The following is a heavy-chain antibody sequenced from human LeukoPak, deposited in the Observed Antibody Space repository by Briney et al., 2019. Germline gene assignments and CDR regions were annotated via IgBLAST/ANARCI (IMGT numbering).Heavy chain of an antibody. CDR3: ARYSGYDEAGSYFDY. D-gene: IGHD5-12*01. CDR2: IYYSGST. V-gene: IGHV4-61*01. Sequence: SETLSLTCTVSGYSISSGYYWGWIRQPPGKGLEWIGYIYYSGSTNYNPSLKSRVTISVDTSKNQFSLKLSSVTAADTAVYYCARYSGYDEAGSYFDYWGQGTLVTVSS. J-gene: IGHJ4*02. CDR1: GYSISSGYY.